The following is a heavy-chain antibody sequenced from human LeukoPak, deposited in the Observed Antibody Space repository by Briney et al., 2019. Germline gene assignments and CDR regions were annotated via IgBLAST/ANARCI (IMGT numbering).Heavy chain of an antibody. Sequence: PGGSLRLSCAASGFAVSSNYMSWVRQAPGKGLEWVSVIYSGGSTYYADSVKGRFTISRDNSKNTLYLQMNSLRVEDTAVYYCAREVVIVGGTGGGFDYWGQGTLVTVSS. CDR3: AREVVIVGGTGGGFDY. J-gene: IGHJ4*02. CDR2: IYSGGST. D-gene: IGHD1-26*01. CDR1: GFAVSSNY. V-gene: IGHV3-53*01.